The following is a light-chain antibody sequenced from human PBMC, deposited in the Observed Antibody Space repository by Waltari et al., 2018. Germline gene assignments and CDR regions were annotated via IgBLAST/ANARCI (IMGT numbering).Light chain of an antibody. V-gene: IGKV1-33*01. Sequence: IQMTQSPSSLSASVGDRVTITCQASQDISNYLNWYQQKPGKAPKLLIYDASNLETGVPSRFSGSGSGTDFTFTISSLQPEDIETYYCQQYDNLLTFGQGTRLEIK. CDR2: DAS. J-gene: IGKJ5*01. CDR3: QQYDNLLT. CDR1: QDISNY.